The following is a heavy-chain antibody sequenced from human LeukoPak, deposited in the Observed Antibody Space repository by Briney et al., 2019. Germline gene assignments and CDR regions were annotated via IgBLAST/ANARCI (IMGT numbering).Heavy chain of an antibody. J-gene: IGHJ4*02. CDR3: ARVLGVPTVWDF. V-gene: IGHV3-11*01. CDR2: ISRRSNFI. Sequence: LSLTCTVSGGSISSGDYYWSWIRQAPGKGLEWVSYISRRSNFIEYAESVKGRFTISRDNAKNSLYLQMNSLRAEDTAVYYCARVLGVPTVWDFWGQGALVTVSS. D-gene: IGHD4-11*01. CDR1: GGSISSGDYY.